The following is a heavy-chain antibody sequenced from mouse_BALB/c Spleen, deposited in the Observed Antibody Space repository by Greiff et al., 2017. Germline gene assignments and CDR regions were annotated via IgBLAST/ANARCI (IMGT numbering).Heavy chain of an antibody. D-gene: IGHD1-1*01. J-gene: IGHJ4*01. V-gene: IGHV5-17*02. CDR3: ARDLLRYTYYAMDY. CDR1: GFTFSSFG. CDR2: ISSGSSTI. Sequence: DVMLVESGGGLVQPGGSRKLSCAASGFTFSSFGMHWVRQAPEKGLEWVAYISSGSSTIYYADTVKGRFTISRDNPKNTLFLQMTSLRSEDTAMYYCARDLLRYTYYAMDYGGQGTSVTVSS.